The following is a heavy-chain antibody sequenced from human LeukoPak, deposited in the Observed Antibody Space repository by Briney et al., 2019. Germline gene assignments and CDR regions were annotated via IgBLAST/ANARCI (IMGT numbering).Heavy chain of an antibody. CDR1: GGSISSYY. Sequence: SETLSLTCTVSGGSISSYYWSWIRQPPGKGLEWIGYIYYSGSTNYNPSPKSRVTISVDTSKNQFSLNLRSVTAADTAVYYCARDCSGGSCFSGPFEYWGQGTLVTVSS. V-gene: IGHV4-4*08. CDR3: ARDCSGGSCFSGPFEY. CDR2: IYYSGST. J-gene: IGHJ4*02. D-gene: IGHD2-15*01.